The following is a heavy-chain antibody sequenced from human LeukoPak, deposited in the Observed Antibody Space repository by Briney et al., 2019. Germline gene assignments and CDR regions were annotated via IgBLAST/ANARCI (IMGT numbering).Heavy chain of an antibody. D-gene: IGHD2-2*02. CDR3: ARGSIVVVPAAIRSNYYGMDV. Sequence: ASVKVSCKASGYTFTSYAMHWVRQAPGQGLEWMGGIIPIFGTANYAQKFQGRVTITADESTSTAYMELSSLRSEDTAVYYCARGSIVVVPAAIRSNYYGMDVWGQGTTVTVSS. J-gene: IGHJ6*02. CDR1: GYTFTSYA. CDR2: IIPIFGTA. V-gene: IGHV1-69*13.